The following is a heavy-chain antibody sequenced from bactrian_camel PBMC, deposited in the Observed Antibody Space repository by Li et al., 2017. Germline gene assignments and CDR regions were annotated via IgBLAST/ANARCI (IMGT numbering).Heavy chain of an antibody. CDR1: GYTYNRNC. D-gene: IGHD3*01. Sequence: HVQLVESGGGSVQAGGSLRLSCAASGYTYNRNCMAWFRQAPGKEREGVAAINHGATRTYYADAVKGRFTISKDNAENILYLTMNILKPEDTAMYYCASGAGVVCRVPWRQRHYNYWGQGTQVTVS. CDR2: INHGATRT. V-gene: IGHV3S1*01. J-gene: IGHJ4*01. CDR3: ASGAGVVCRVPWRQRHYNY.